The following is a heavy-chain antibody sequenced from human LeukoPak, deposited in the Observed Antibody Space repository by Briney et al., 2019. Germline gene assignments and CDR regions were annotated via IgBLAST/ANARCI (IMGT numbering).Heavy chain of an antibody. V-gene: IGHV4-34*01. Sequence: SETLSLTCAVYGGSFSGYYWSWIRQPPGTGLEWIAEINNSGTTNYNPSLKGRVTISVDTSKNQFSLKLSSVTAADTAVYYCARVSTYPYYYYYMDVWGKGTTVTVSS. CDR2: INNSGTT. D-gene: IGHD2-21*01. CDR3: ARVSTYPYYYYYMDV. CDR1: GGSFSGYY. J-gene: IGHJ6*03.